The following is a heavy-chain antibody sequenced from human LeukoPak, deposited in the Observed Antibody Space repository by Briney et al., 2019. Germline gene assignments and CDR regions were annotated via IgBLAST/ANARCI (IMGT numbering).Heavy chain of an antibody. Sequence: GGSLRLSCAASGSTFSSYWMSWVRQAPGKGLEWVANIKQDGSEKYYVDSVKGRFTISRDNAKNTLYLQMNSLRAEDTAVYYCARNGYSYGWVNYYYMDVWGKGTTVTVSS. V-gene: IGHV3-7*01. D-gene: IGHD5-18*01. CDR2: IKQDGSEK. CDR3: ARNGYSYGWVNYYYMDV. J-gene: IGHJ6*03. CDR1: GSTFSSYW.